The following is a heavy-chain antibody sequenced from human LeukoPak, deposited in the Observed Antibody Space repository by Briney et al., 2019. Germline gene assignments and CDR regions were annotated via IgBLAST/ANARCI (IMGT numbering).Heavy chain of an antibody. V-gene: IGHV3-30-3*01. J-gene: IGHJ5*02. D-gene: IGHD2-2*01. CDR2: ISYDGSDK. Sequence: PGGSLRLSCVASGFTVNTHYMSWVRQAPGKGLEWVAVISYDGSDKYYADSVKGRFTISRDNSQNTLYLQMNSLRAEDTAVYFCARVSTRYCSSISCYFNWFDPWGQGTLVIVSS. CDR3: ARVSTRYCSSISCYFNWFDP. CDR1: GFTVNTHY.